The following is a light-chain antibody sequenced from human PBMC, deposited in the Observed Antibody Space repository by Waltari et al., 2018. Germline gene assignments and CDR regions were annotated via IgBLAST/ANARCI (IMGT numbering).Light chain of an antibody. Sequence: SGRASQSVRRALAWSQQKPGQAPRLLIYDASSRATGIPDRFSGSGSGTDFSLTSSRLEAEDFAVYYCQHYVSLPATFGQGTKVEIK. V-gene: IGKV3-20*01. CDR1: QSVRRA. J-gene: IGKJ1*01. CDR2: DAS. CDR3: QHYVSLPAT.